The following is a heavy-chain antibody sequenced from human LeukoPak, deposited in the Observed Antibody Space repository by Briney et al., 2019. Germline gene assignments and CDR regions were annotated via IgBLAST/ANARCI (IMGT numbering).Heavy chain of an antibody. V-gene: IGHV1-2*02. D-gene: IGHD3-22*01. CDR1: GYTFTGYY. Sequence: GASVKVSCKASGYTFTGYYMHWVRQAPGQGLEWMGWINPNSGGTNYAQKFQGRVTMTRDTSISTAYMELSRLRSDDTAVYYCAKPHYYYDSSGCGYWGQGTLDTVSS. J-gene: IGHJ4*02. CDR3: AKPHYYYDSSGCGY. CDR2: INPNSGGT.